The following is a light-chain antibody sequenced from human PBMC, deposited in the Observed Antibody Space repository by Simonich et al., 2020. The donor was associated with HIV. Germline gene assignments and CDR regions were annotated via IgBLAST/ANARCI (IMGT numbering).Light chain of an antibody. J-gene: IGLJ2*01. CDR2: GKN. V-gene: IGLV1-40*01. CDR1: SSNIGAGYD. CDR3: QSYDSSLSAL. Sequence: QSVLTQPPSVSGAPGQRVTLSCTGSSSNIGAGYDVHWYPQLPGTAPKLLIYGKNNRPSGVPDRFSGSKSGTSASLAITGLQAEDEADYYCQSYDSSLSALFGGGTKLTVL.